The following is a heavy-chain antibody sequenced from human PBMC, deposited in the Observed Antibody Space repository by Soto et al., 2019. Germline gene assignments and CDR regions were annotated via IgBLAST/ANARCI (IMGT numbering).Heavy chain of an antibody. V-gene: IGHV4-31*03. Sequence: SEALSLTCTVSGGSFSSGGYYWSWIRQHPGKGLEWIGYIYYSGSTYYNPSLKSRVTISVDTSKNQFSLKLSSVTAADTAVYYCARVGITIFGVVKNWFDPWGQGTLVTVSS. D-gene: IGHD3-3*01. CDR3: ARVGITIFGVVKNWFDP. CDR2: IYYSGST. J-gene: IGHJ5*02. CDR1: GGSFSSGGYY.